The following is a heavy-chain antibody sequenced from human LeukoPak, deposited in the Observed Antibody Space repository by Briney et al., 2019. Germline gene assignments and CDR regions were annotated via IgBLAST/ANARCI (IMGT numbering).Heavy chain of an antibody. Sequence: SETLSLTCAVYGGSFSGYYWSWIRQPPGKGLEWIGEINHSGSTNYNPSLKSRVTISVDTSKNQFSLKLSSVTAADTAVYYCARRLPARHIRKLDYWGQGTLVTVSS. CDR2: INHSGST. D-gene: IGHD6-6*01. CDR1: GGSFSGYY. CDR3: ARRLPARHIRKLDY. V-gene: IGHV4-34*01. J-gene: IGHJ4*02.